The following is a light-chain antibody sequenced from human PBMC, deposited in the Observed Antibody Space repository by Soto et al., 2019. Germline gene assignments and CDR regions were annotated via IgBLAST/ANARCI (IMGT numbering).Light chain of an antibody. Sequence: QLVLTQPPSVSGAPGQRVTISCTGSSSNIGAGYDVHWYQQLPGTAPKLLIYGNSNRPSGVPDRFSGSKSGTSASLVITGLQAEDEADYYCQSYDSSLSALYVFGTGTKLTVL. V-gene: IGLV1-40*01. CDR1: SSNIGAGYD. CDR3: QSYDSSLSALYV. J-gene: IGLJ1*01. CDR2: GNS.